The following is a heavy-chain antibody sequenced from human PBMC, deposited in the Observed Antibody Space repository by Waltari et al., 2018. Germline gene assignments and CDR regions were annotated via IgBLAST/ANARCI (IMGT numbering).Heavy chain of an antibody. V-gene: IGHV4-59*08. J-gene: IGHJ4*02. CDR1: GDFPSDDH. D-gene: IGHD3-22*01. CDR3: ARLPTKYYDSLGWGFFDQ. Sequence: QVQLQESGQGLVKPSETLSLTCTVSGDFPSDDHWTWIRQAPGKGLEWIAYLRNTGATKCTPSLQSRVTVSAVTSKKQFSLRLTSVTAADTAVYYCARLPTKYYDSLGWGFFDQWGQGILVTVSS. CDR2: LRNTGAT.